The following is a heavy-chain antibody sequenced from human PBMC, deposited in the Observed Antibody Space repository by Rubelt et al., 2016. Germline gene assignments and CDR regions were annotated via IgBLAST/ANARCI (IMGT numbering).Heavy chain of an antibody. V-gene: IGHV4-34*02. D-gene: IGHD1-26*01. CDR1: GGSLSGYY. CDR3: ARWWEVLQAFDY. J-gene: IGHJ4*02. Sequence: QVHLQQWGAGLLKPSETLSLTCAVHGGSLSGYYWAWIRQAPGKGLEWIGEINHRGRTTYNPSLKSRVTVSVDTSKNQFSLKLSSVTAADTAVYYCARWWEVLQAFDYWGQGTLVTVSS. CDR2: INHRGRT.